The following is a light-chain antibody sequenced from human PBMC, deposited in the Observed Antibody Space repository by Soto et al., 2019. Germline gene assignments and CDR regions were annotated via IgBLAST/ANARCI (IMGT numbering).Light chain of an antibody. Sequence: QSVLTRPACVSGSPGQSITISCTGTSSDVGGYNYVSWYQQQSGKAPKLMIHEVSNRPSGVSNRFSGSKSGNTASLTISGLQAEDEADYYCSSYTSSRAYVFGIGTKVTVL. CDR2: EVS. V-gene: IGLV2-14*01. J-gene: IGLJ1*01. CDR1: SSDVGGYNY. CDR3: SSYTSSRAYV.